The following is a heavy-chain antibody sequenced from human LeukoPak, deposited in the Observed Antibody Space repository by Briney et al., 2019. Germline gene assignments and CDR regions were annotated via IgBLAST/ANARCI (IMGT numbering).Heavy chain of an antibody. D-gene: IGHD4-17*01. V-gene: IGHV4-30-4*01. CDR3: ARVTTVTTSFHFDY. CDR1: GGSISSGGSY. J-gene: IGHJ4*02. CDR2: IYYSVST. Sequence: SETLSLTCTVSGGSISSGGSYWSWIRHPPGEGLEWTGYIYYSVSTYYHPSLKSRVTISLDTSKNQFSRKLSSVTAADTAVYYFARVTTVTTSFHFDYCGQGTLVTVSS.